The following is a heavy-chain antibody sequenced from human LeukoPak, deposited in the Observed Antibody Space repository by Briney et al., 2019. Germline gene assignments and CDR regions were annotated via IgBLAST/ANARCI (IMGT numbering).Heavy chain of an antibody. CDR3: ARDLGYCSSTSGYHDAFDI. J-gene: IGHJ3*02. CDR1: GYTFTSYG. CDR2: TSAYNGNT. D-gene: IGHD2-2*01. Sequence: ASVKVSCKVSGYTFTSYGISWVRQAPGQGLEWMGWTSAYNGNTNYAQKLQGRVKMTTDTSTRTAYMELRSLRSDDTAVYYCARDLGYCSSTSGYHDAFDIWGQGTMVTVSS. V-gene: IGHV1-18*01.